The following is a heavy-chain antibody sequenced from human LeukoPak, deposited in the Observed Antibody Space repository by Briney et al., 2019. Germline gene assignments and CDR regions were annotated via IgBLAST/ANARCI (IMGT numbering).Heavy chain of an antibody. CDR2: INYGGNT. Sequence: SETLSLTCTVSGASISTSSSYWAWIRQPPGKGLEWIGSINYGGNTYYNPSLASRVTVSVDTSKQQFSLKLSSVTAADAAVYYCARGRPAAGQYFFDYWGQGALVTVSS. J-gene: IGHJ4*02. CDR1: GASISTSSSY. CDR3: ARGRPAAGQYFFDY. D-gene: IGHD6-13*01. V-gene: IGHV4-39*01.